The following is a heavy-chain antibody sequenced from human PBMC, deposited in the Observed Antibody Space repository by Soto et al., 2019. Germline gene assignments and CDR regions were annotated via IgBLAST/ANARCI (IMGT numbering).Heavy chain of an antibody. D-gene: IGHD3-22*01. V-gene: IGHV4-30-2*01. CDR3: ARDRRSYYSDGSGLDF. CDR2: TYHTGTA. Sequence: SQPMSLTSAVAEGSIIGGGDPWTWNQKQPGKGLEWVGHTYHTGTAYYSPSLKSRVTISVDTSKNQFSLKLTSATAADTAVYYCARDRRSYYSDGSGLDFWGQGTLVTVSS. J-gene: IGHJ4*02. CDR1: EGSIIGGGDP.